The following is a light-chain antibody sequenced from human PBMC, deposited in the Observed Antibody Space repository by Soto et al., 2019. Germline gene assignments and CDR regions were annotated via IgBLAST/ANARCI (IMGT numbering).Light chain of an antibody. CDR2: GAS. V-gene: IGKV3-15*01. CDR3: QQYNNWLWT. CDR1: QSVSSSY. J-gene: IGKJ1*01. Sequence: EIFLTKSPGTLSLSRWEIATLSCRASQSVSSSYLAWYQQKPGQAPRLLIYGASTRATGIPARFSGSGSGTEFTLTISSLQSEDFAVYYCQQYNNWLWTFGQGTKVDI.